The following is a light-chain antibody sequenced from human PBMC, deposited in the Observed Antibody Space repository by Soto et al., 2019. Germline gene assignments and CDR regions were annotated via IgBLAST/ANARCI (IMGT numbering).Light chain of an antibody. CDR3: SSYTSIRGV. J-gene: IGLJ2*01. CDR1: SSDVGGYDF. CDR2: EVT. Sequence: QSALTQPASVSGSLGQSITISCTGTSSDVGGYDFVSWYQQYPGKAPKLMIYEVTNRPSGVSNRFSGSKSGNTASLTISGLQAEDEADYYCSSYTSIRGVFGGGTKLT. V-gene: IGLV2-14*03.